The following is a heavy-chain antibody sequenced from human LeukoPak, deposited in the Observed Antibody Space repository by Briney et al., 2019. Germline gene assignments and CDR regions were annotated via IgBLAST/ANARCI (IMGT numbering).Heavy chain of an antibody. D-gene: IGHD6-13*01. Sequence: ASVKVSCKASGYTFTSYAMHWVRQAPGQRLEWMGWINAGNGSTKYSQKFQGRVTITRDTSASTAYMELSSLRSEDTAVYYCARVEYSSRPIDYWGQGTLVTVSS. CDR2: INAGNGST. V-gene: IGHV1-3*01. CDR1: GYTFTSYA. J-gene: IGHJ4*02. CDR3: ARVEYSSRPIDY.